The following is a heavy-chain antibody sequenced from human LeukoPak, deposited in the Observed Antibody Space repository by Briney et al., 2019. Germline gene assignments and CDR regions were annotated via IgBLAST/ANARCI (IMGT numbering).Heavy chain of an antibody. CDR3: ARGHVGSYAYYYYYGMDV. CDR1: GGSFSGYY. V-gene: IGHV4-34*01. Sequence: SETLSLTCAAYGGSFSGYYWSWIRQPPKKGLEWIGEINHSGSTNYNPSLKSRVTISVDTSKNQFSLNVRSVTAADTAVYYCARGHVGSYAYYYYYGMDVWGQGTTVTVSS. J-gene: IGHJ6*02. CDR2: INHSGST. D-gene: IGHD2-8*01.